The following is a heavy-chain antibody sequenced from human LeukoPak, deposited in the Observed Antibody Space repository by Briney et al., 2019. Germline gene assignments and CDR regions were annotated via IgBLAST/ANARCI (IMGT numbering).Heavy chain of an antibody. V-gene: IGHV4-4*07. CDR2: IDNSGST. CDR1: GGSISSYY. D-gene: IGHD6-25*01. J-gene: IGHJ6*03. Sequence: SETLSLTCTVSGGSISSYYWSWVRQPAGKGLEWIGRIDNSGSTNYNPSLKSRVTISVDKSKNQFSLKVSSVTAADTAVYYCARVAPSGYCYMDVWGKGTTVTVSS. CDR3: ARVAPSGYCYMDV.